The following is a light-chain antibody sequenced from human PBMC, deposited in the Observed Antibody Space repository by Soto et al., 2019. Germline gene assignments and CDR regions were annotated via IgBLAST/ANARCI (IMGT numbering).Light chain of an antibody. CDR1: SSDVGTYNY. Sequence: QSVLTQPASVSGSPGQSITISCAETSSDVGTYNYVSWYQQHPGKAPKLMIYDVTNRPSGVSDRFSGSKSGNTASLTISGLQAEDEADYYCSSYTSSTTSVVFGGGTKLPS. CDR2: DVT. J-gene: IGLJ2*01. CDR3: SSYTSSTTSVV. V-gene: IGLV2-14*01.